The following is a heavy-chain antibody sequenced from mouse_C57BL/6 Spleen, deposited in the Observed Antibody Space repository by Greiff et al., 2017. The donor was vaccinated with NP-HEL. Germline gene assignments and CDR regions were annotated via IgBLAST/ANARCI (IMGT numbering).Heavy chain of an antibody. CDR3: TTDRDWFAY. CDR2: IDPENGDT. Sequence: EVQLKQSGAELVRPGASVKLSCTASGFNIKDDYMHWVKQRPEQGLEWIGWIDPENGDTEYASKFQGKATIKADTSSNTAYLQLSSLTSEDTAVYYCTTDRDWFAYWGQGTLVTVSA. CDR1: GFNIKDDY. V-gene: IGHV14-4*01. J-gene: IGHJ3*01.